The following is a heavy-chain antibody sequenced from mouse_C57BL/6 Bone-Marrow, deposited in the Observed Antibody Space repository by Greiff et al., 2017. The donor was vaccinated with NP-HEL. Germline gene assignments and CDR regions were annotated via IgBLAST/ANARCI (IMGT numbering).Heavy chain of an antibody. V-gene: IGHV1-54*01. Sequence: VKLMESGAELVRPGTSVKVSCKASGYAFTNYLIEWVKQRPGQGLEWIGVINPGSGGTNYNEKFKGKATLTADKSSSTAYMQLSSLTSEDYAVYFCARGGNYYGSSYVQYFDVWGTGTTVTVSS. CDR3: ARGGNYYGSSYVQYFDV. CDR1: GYAFTNYL. CDR2: INPGSGGT. D-gene: IGHD1-1*01. J-gene: IGHJ1*03.